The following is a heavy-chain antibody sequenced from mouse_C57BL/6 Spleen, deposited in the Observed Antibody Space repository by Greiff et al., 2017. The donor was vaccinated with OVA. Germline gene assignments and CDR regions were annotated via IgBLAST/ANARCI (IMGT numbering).Heavy chain of an antibody. CDR1: GFSFNTYA. CDR2: IRSKSNNYAT. Sequence: EVKLVESGGGLVQPKGSLKLSCAASGFSFNTYAMNWVRQAPGKGLEWVARIRSKSNNYATYYADSVKDRFTISRDDSESMLYLQMNNLKTEDTAMYYCGRHGPPHIYYGSSYDAMDYWGQGTSVTVSS. J-gene: IGHJ4*01. CDR3: GRHGPPHIYYGSSYDAMDY. V-gene: IGHV10-1*01. D-gene: IGHD1-1*01.